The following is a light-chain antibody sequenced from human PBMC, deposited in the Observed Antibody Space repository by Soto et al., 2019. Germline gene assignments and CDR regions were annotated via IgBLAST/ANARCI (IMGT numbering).Light chain of an antibody. CDR2: AAS. V-gene: IGKV3-20*01. CDR1: QSVRSGY. Sequence: EIVLTQSPGTLSLSPGERATLSCRASQSVRSGYVAWYQQKPGQAPRLLIYAASSRAAGIADRFRGSGSGRDFTLSITRLEPEDYAVYYCHQYGSSAWTFGQGTKVDIK. J-gene: IGKJ1*01. CDR3: HQYGSSAWT.